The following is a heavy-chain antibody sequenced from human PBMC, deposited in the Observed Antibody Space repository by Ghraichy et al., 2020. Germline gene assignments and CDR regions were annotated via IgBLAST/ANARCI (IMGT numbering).Heavy chain of an antibody. CDR1: GYSISSGYY. J-gene: IGHJ4*02. CDR2: IYHSGST. CDR3: GGAAAGPFDY. Sequence: ETLSLTCAVSGYSISSGYYWGWIRQPPGKGLEWIGSIYHSGSTYYNPSLKSRVTISVDTSKNQFSLKLSSVTAADTAVYYCGGAAAGPFDYWGQGTLVTVSS. V-gene: IGHV4-38-2*01. D-gene: IGHD6-13*01.